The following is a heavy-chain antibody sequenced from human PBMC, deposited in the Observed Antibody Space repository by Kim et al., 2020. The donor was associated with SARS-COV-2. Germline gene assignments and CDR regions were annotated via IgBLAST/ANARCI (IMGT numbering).Heavy chain of an antibody. CDR2: INPDSGNT. D-gene: IGHD2-2*01. J-gene: IGHJ2*01. CDR3: ARGWPQDCGSPSCEDWAYW. Sequence: ASVKVSCKASGYTFTDFYMHWVRQAPGQGLEWMGRINPDSGNTLYAQKFQDRVTMTWDTSVSTAFMELRRLTSDDTAVFYCARGWPQDCGSPSCEDWAYW. V-gene: IGHV1-2*06. CDR1: GYTFTDFY.